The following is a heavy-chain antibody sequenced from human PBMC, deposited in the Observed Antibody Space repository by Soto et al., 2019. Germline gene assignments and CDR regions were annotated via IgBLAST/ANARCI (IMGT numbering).Heavy chain of an antibody. D-gene: IGHD3-3*01. J-gene: IGHJ4*02. CDR2: INHSGST. V-gene: IGHV4-34*01. CDR3: ARGRTGFWSGYYPRNFDY. CDR1: GGSFSGYY. Sequence: PXATLSLTFAVYGGSFSGYYGSWIHQPPGKGLEWIGEINHSGSTNYNPSLKSRVTISVDTSKNQFSLKLSSVTAADTAVYYCARGRTGFWSGYYPRNFDYWGQGTLVTVSS.